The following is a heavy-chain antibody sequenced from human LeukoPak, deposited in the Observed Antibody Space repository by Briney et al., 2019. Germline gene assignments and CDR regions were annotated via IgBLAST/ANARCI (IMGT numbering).Heavy chain of an antibody. Sequence: GGSLRLSCAASGFTFTNYWMSWVRQAPGKGLELVANIKQDRSEKYYVDSVKGRFTISRDNSKNTLYLQMNSLRAEDTAVYYCARRAGAYSHPYDYWGQGTLVTVSS. J-gene: IGHJ4*02. V-gene: IGHV3-7*03. CDR2: IKQDRSEK. CDR3: ARRAGAYSHPYDY. D-gene: IGHD4/OR15-4a*01. CDR1: GFTFTNYW.